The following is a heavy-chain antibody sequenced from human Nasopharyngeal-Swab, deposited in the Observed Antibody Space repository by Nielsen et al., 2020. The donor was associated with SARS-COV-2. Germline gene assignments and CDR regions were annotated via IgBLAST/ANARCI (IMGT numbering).Heavy chain of an antibody. CDR1: GFTFSDYY. CDR3: ARDPIVVVVAATGWFDP. Sequence: GESLKISCAASGFTFSDYYMSWIRQAPGKGLEWVSYISSSSSYTNYADSVKGRFTISRDNAKNTLYLQMNSLRAEDTAVYYCARDPIVVVVAATGWFDPWGQGTLVTVSS. CDR2: ISSSSSYT. D-gene: IGHD2-15*01. J-gene: IGHJ5*02. V-gene: IGHV3-11*06.